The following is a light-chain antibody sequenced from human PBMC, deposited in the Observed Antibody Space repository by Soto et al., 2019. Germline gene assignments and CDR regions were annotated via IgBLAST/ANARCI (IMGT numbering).Light chain of an antibody. CDR1: NSDIGAYNY. V-gene: IGLV2-14*03. J-gene: IGLJ1*01. CDR3: SSYTSSSTLRV. Sequence: QSLLTQPASLSGFPGQSITISCTGTNSDIGAYNYVSWYQQHPGKAPKLMIFEVSDRPSGVSYRFSGSKSGNVASLTISWLQPEDEADYYCSSYTSSSTLRVLGAGTKVTVL. CDR2: EVS.